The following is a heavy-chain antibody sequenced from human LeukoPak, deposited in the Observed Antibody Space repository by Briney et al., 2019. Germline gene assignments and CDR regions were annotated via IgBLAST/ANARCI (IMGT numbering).Heavy chain of an antibody. Sequence: SGTLSLTCAVSGGPISSSNWWSWVRQPPGKGLEWIGEIYHSGSTNYNPSLKSRVTISVDKSKNQFSLKLSSVTAADTAVYYCARDSQNYYDSSGYYANDVWGQGTTVTVSS. CDR1: GGPISSSNW. CDR3: ARDSQNYYDSSGYYANDV. CDR2: IYHSGST. J-gene: IGHJ6*02. D-gene: IGHD3-22*01. V-gene: IGHV4-4*02.